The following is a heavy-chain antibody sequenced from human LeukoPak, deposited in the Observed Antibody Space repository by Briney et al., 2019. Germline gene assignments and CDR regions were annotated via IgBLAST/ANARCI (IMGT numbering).Heavy chain of an antibody. CDR1: GFTFSNYW. CDR2: IKTDGSEK. D-gene: IGHD1-26*01. J-gene: IGHJ3*02. V-gene: IGHV3-7*01. Sequence: PGGSLRLSCEGSGFTFSNYWMGWVRQAPGKGLQWVANIKTDGSEKYYVDSVKGRFTISRDNAKNSLYLQMNSLRAEDTAVYYCAKDSAVSGSYPDASDIWGQGTMVTVSS. CDR3: AKDSAVSGSYPDASDI.